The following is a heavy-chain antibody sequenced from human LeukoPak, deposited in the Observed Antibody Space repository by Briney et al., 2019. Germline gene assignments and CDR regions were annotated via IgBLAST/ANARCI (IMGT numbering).Heavy chain of an antibody. CDR3: ASHIVVVTAIRYYAMDV. CDR1: GFSFGSYD. J-gene: IGHJ6*02. Sequence: GGSLRLSCAASGFSFGSYDMNWVRQAPGKGLEWVSSITTSSSYIYYADSVKGRFTVSRDNAKNSLYLQMNSLRAEDTAVYYCASHIVVVTAIRYYAMDVWGQGTTVTASS. D-gene: IGHD2-2*01. CDR2: ITTSSSYI. V-gene: IGHV3-21*01.